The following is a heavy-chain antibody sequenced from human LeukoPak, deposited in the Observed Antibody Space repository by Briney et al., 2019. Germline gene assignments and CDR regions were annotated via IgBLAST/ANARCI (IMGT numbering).Heavy chain of an antibody. D-gene: IGHD1-26*01. J-gene: IGHJ6*03. Sequence: GGSLRLSCAASGFTFSSYSMNWVRQAPGKGLEWVSSISSSSSYIYYADSVKGRFTTSRDNAKNSLYLQMNSLRAEDTAVYYCARVTAVGATTEDYYYYYMDVWGKGTTVTISS. CDR2: ISSSSSYI. CDR3: ARVTAVGATTEDYYYYYMDV. V-gene: IGHV3-21*01. CDR1: GFTFSSYS.